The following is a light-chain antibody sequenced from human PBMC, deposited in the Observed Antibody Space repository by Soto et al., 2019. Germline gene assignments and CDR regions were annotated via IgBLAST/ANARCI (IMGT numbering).Light chain of an antibody. V-gene: IGKV3-15*01. Sequence: EIVMTQSPATLSVSPGERATLSCRASQSVSSNLAWYQQKPGQAPRLLIYGASTRATGIPARFSGSGSGTEFPLTVSSLQSEDFAVYYCQQYNNWPWTFGQVTKVEIK. CDR1: QSVSSN. CDR2: GAS. J-gene: IGKJ1*01. CDR3: QQYNNWPWT.